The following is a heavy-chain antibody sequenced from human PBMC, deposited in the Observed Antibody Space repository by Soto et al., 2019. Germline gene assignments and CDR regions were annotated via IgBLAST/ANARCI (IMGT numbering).Heavy chain of an antibody. Sequence: QLQLQESGPGLVKPSETLSLTCTVSGGSISSSSYYWGWIRQPPGKGLEWIGSIYYSGSTYYNPSLKSRVTISVETSKNQFSLKLSSVTAADTAVYYCARRLYYDSSGFEGGGMDVWGQGTTVTVSS. CDR3: ARRLYYDSSGFEGGGMDV. CDR1: GGSISSSSYY. D-gene: IGHD3-22*01. CDR2: IYYSGST. V-gene: IGHV4-39*01. J-gene: IGHJ6*02.